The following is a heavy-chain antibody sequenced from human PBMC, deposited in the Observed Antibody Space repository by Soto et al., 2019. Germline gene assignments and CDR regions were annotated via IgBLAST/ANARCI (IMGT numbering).Heavy chain of an antibody. Sequence: QVQLVESGGDVVQPGRSLRLSCAASGITFSSYGMHWVRQAPGKGLEGVAVIWYDGSDKYYADSVKGRFTISRDNSKNTLYLQMNSLRAEDTAVYYCARGYDSSGYGVFFNYWGQGTLVTVSS. CDR1: GITFSSYG. D-gene: IGHD3-22*01. V-gene: IGHV3-33*01. CDR3: ARGYDSSGYGVFFNY. CDR2: IWYDGSDK. J-gene: IGHJ4*02.